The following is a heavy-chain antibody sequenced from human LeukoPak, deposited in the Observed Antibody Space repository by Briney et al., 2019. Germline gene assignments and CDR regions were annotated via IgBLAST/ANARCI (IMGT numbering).Heavy chain of an antibody. V-gene: IGHV4-31*03. Sequence: SETLSLTCTVAGGSISSGGYYWSWIRQHPGKGLECIEYIYYSGSTYYNPSLKSRVTISVDTSKNQFSLKLSSVTAADTAVYYCARAQDSYGLRFDYWGQGTLVTVSS. CDR2: IYYSGST. J-gene: IGHJ4*02. D-gene: IGHD5-18*01. CDR1: GGSISSGGYY. CDR3: ARAQDSYGLRFDY.